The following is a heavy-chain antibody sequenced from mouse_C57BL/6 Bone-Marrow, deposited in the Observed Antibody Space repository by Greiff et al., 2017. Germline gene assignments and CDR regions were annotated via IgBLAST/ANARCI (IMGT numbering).Heavy chain of an antibody. Sequence: EVMLVESGAELVRPGASVKLSCTASGFHIKDDYMHWVKQRPEQGLEWIGWIDPENGDTEYASKFQGKATITADTSSNTAYLQLSSLTSEDTAVYYCTTEGAWFAYWGQGTLVTVSA. V-gene: IGHV14-4*01. J-gene: IGHJ3*01. CDR2: IDPENGDT. CDR3: TTEGAWFAY. CDR1: GFHIKDDY.